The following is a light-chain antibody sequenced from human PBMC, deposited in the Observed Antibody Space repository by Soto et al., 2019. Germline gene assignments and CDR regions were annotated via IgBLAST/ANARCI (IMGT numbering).Light chain of an antibody. CDR1: QTISSSF. CDR3: HQFGSSPLDT. V-gene: IGKV3-20*01. Sequence: EIVLTQSPGTLSLSPGERATLSCRASQTISSSFLAWYQQKPGQAPRLLIYRASRRDPGIPDRFSGSGSWTDFTLTISRLEPEDLAVYYCHQFGSSPLDTFGPGTKVEIK. CDR2: RAS. J-gene: IGKJ3*01.